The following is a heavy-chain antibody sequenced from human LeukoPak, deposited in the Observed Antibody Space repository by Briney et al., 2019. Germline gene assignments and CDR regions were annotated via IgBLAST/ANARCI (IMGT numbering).Heavy chain of an antibody. CDR1: GFTFSDYG. Sequence: TGGSLRLSWAASGFTFSDYGMHWVRQAPGKWLEWVAFIWHDVSEKYYGDAVKGRFNISRDNSKNTLYMQMNSLRAEETAVYYCAKVIMVRGVIPYYFDYWGQGTLVTVSS. CDR2: IWHDVSEK. V-gene: IGHV3-30*02. J-gene: IGHJ4*02. CDR3: AKVIMVRGVIPYYFDY. D-gene: IGHD3-10*01.